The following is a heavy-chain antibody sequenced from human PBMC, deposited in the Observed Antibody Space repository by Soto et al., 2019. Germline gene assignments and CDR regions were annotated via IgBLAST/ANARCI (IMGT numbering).Heavy chain of an antibody. CDR3: ARAVAPYFGTWFDP. Sequence: SETLSLTCAVSGGSITSGNSYSRSWIRQPPGKGLEWIGSISHTGSTSYNPSLKSRLTMSVDKSKNQFSLRLSSVTAADMAVYYCARAVAPYFGTWFDPWGQGILVTVS. V-gene: IGHV4-30-2*01. CDR2: ISHTGST. CDR1: GGSITSGNSYS. D-gene: IGHD3-10*01. J-gene: IGHJ5*02.